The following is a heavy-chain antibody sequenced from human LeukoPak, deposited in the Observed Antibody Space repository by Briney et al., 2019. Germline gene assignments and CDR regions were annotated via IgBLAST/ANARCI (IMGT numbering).Heavy chain of an antibody. Sequence: PSETLSLTCAVSGGSISSYYWSWIRQPPGQGLVWIGYIYYSGSTKYNPSLKSRVTISVDTSKNQFSLKLSSVTAADTAVYYCARAGEMATSIGDWGQGTLVTVSS. CDR3: ARAGEMATSIGD. D-gene: IGHD5-24*01. V-gene: IGHV4-59*01. J-gene: IGHJ4*02. CDR1: GGSISSYY. CDR2: IYYSGST.